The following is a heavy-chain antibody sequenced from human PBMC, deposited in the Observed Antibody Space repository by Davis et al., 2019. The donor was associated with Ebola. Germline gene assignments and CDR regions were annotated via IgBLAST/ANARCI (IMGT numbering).Heavy chain of an antibody. CDR3: ARDPPVSMGSDAFDV. CDR2: ISTSGSTI. Sequence: GESLKISCLASGFTFGNYNMNWVRRTPGKGLEWVSYISTSGSTIYYADSVKGRFTISRDNAKNSLYLQMNSLRDEDTAVYYCARDPPVSMGSDAFDVWGRGTMVTVSS. J-gene: IGHJ3*01. CDR1: GFTFGNYN. D-gene: IGHD2-8*01. V-gene: IGHV3-48*02.